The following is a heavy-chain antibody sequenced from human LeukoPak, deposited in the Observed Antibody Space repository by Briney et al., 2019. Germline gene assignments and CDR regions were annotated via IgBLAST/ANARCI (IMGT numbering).Heavy chain of an antibody. CDR3: ARCPAQPPAGYYHIDY. Sequence: ASVKVSCKASGYIFISYGISWVRQAPGQGLEWMGWISAYNGNTNYAQKLQGRVTMTTDTSTSTAYMELRSLRSDDTAVYYCARCPAQPPAGYYHIDYWGQGALVTVSS. CDR1: GYIFISYG. D-gene: IGHD3-10*01. V-gene: IGHV1-18*01. J-gene: IGHJ4*02. CDR2: ISAYNGNT.